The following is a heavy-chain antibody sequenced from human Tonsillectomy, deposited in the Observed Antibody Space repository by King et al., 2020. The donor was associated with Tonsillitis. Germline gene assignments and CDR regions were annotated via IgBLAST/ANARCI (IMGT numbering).Heavy chain of an antibody. V-gene: IGHV3-30-3*01. Sequence: VQLVESGGGVVQPGRSLRLSCAASGFTFSNYEMHWVRQAPGKGLECVALISYDGSNKYNADSVKGRFTISRDNSKNTLYLRMNSLRAEDTAVYYCARDGRELTGDYYLHCWGQGTLVTVSS. CDR2: ISYDGSNK. D-gene: IGHD7-27*01. CDR1: GFTFSNYE. J-gene: IGHJ4*02. CDR3: ARDGRELTGDYYLHC.